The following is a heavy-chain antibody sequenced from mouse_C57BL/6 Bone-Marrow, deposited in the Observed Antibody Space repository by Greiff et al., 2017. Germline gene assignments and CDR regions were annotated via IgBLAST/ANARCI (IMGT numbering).Heavy chain of an antibody. CDR1: GYTFTSYW. CDR2: IHPGSGST. V-gene: IGHV1-55*01. D-gene: IGHD2-3*01. Sequence: QVQLQQPGAELVKPGASVKLSCKASGYTFTSYWITWVKQRPGQGLEWIGDIHPGSGSTNYNEKFKSKATLTVDTSSSTAYLQRSSLTSEASAVYYCGRERWLPLDYWGQGTTLTVSS. CDR3: GRERWLPLDY. J-gene: IGHJ2*01.